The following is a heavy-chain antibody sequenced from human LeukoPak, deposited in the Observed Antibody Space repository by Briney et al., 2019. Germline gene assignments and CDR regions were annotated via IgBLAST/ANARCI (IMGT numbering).Heavy chain of an antibody. CDR2: IIPIFRTA. CDR1: VGTFSIYA. CDR3: ARKDCSGGSCYSRRAFDY. D-gene: IGHD2-15*01. Sequence: SVKVSCKSSVGTFSIYAISWVRQAPGQGLEWMGGIIPIFRTANYSRKFQGRVTITADESTSTAYMDLSSLRSEHTGVYYCARKDCSGGSCYSRRAFDYWGQGTLVTVSS. V-gene: IGHV1-69*13. J-gene: IGHJ4*02.